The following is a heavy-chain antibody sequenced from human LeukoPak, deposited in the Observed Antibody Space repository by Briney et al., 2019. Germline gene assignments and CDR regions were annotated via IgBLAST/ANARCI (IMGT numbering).Heavy chain of an antibody. J-gene: IGHJ4*02. CDR1: GFTFSSSS. CDR3: VKEYHSRGFGAYFDY. V-gene: IGHV3-30*18. CDR2: ISSDGSIK. D-gene: IGHD3-3*01. Sequence: PGGSLRLSCAASGFTFSSSSISWVRQAPGKGLEWVAVISSDGSIKVYADSVKGRFTLSRDNSINTVDLQMNSLRAEDTAVYYCVKEYHSRGFGAYFDYWGQGTLVTVSS.